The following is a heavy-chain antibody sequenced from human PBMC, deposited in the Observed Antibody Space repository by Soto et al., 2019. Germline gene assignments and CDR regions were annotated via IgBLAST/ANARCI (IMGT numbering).Heavy chain of an antibody. Sequence: QVQLVQSGAEVKTPGASVKVSCTASGYTFTDYYIHWVRQAPGQGLEWMGWININTGGTNSARKFQGRVTMTRDTSISTDYMFLSSLRADDTAEYFCAKVADRSVAAAAVHSWGHGTLVTVSS. V-gene: IGHV1-2*02. CDR1: GYTFTDYY. CDR2: ININTGGT. CDR3: AKVADRSVAAAAVHS. D-gene: IGHD6-13*01. J-gene: IGHJ5*01.